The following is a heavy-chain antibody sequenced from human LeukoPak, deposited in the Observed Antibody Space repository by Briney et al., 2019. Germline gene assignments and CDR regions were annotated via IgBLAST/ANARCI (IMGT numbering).Heavy chain of an antibody. CDR2: TNSDGSST. J-gene: IGHJ4*02. Sequence: GGSLRLSCAASGFIFTNHWMHWVRQAPGKGLVWVSRTNSDGSSTSYADSVEGRFTISRDNAKNTLYLQMNSLRVEDSAVYYCTRTGDTSGYTYYYDYWGQGTLVTVSS. V-gene: IGHV3-74*01. D-gene: IGHD6-19*01. CDR1: GFIFTNHW. CDR3: TRTGDTSGYTYYYDY.